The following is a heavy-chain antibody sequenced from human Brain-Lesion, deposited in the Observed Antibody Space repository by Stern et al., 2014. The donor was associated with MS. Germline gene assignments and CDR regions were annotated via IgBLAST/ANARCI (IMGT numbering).Heavy chain of an antibody. D-gene: IGHD3-3*01. CDR3: ARVYNTIYGIVTQRGSGMDV. CDR2: IKEDGTEK. V-gene: IGHV3-7*01. J-gene: IGHJ6*02. Sequence: EVQLVESGGGLVQPGGSLTISCTAAGFTFGNYWMTWVRQAPGKGLEWGANIKEDGTEKNSGDTVKGRFTISRDNARNSLYLQMNSLRVEDTALYYCARVYNTIYGIVTQRGSGMDVWGQGTTVIVSS. CDR1: GFTFGNYW.